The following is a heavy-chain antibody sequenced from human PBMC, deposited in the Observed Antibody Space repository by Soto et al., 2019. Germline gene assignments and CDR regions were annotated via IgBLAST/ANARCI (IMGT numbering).Heavy chain of an antibody. CDR3: VRDDVGVGIDY. D-gene: IGHD1-26*01. V-gene: IGHV3-74*01. J-gene: IGHJ4*02. CDR2: INSDGSGT. CDR1: GFTFTSYW. Sequence: GGSLRLSCAASGFTFTSYWMHWVRQVPGKGLLWVSHINSDGSGTSYADSVKGRFTISRDNAKNTLFLQMNSLRAEDTAVYYCVRDDVGVGIDYWGLGTLVTVSS.